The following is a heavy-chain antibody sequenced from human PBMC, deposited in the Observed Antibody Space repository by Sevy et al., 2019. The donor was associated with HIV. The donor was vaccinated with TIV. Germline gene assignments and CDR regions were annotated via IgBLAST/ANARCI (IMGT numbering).Heavy chain of an antibody. Sequence: GESLKISCKASGYSFTTFWIGWVRQMPGKGLEWMGIIYPGDSDTRYSPSFQGQVTISADKSISTAYLQWSSLKASDTAIYYCASRYSGSYSSWGQGTLVTVSS. CDR2: IYPGDSDT. V-gene: IGHV5-51*01. J-gene: IGHJ4*02. CDR1: GYSFTTFW. CDR3: ASRYSGSYSS. D-gene: IGHD1-26*01.